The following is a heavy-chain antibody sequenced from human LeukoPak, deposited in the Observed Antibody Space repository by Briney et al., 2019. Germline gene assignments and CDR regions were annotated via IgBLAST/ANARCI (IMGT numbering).Heavy chain of an antibody. Sequence: GGSLRLSCAASGFIFRSYPMHWVRQAPGKGLEWVSYISSSGSTVYYADSVKGRFTISRDNAKNSLYLQMNSLRAEDTAVYYCARAELGYCSGGSCYLPGYFDYWGQGTLVTVSS. J-gene: IGHJ4*02. V-gene: IGHV3-48*03. CDR3: ARAELGYCSGGSCYLPGYFDY. CDR1: GFIFRSYP. D-gene: IGHD2-15*01. CDR2: ISSSGSTV.